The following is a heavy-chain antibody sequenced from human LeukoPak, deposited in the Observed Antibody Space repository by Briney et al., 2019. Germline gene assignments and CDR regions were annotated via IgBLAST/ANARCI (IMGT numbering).Heavy chain of an antibody. V-gene: IGHV3-23*01. Sequence: GGSLRLSCAASGFTFNSYAMSWVRHAPEKGVEWLATISGSGGGTYYGDSVKGRFTISRDDSKNTLYLQMNSLRAEDTAVYYCAKDLGRYRNNYFDYWGQGTLVTVSS. CDR2: ISGSGGGT. D-gene: IGHD1-26*01. J-gene: IGHJ4*02. CDR3: AKDLGRYRNNYFDY. CDR1: GFTFNSYA.